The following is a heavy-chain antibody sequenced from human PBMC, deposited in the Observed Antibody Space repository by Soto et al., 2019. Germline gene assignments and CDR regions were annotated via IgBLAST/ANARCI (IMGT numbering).Heavy chain of an antibody. CDR3: ARRVLRYFDWSDYDAFDI. J-gene: IGHJ3*02. Sequence: SETLSLTCTVSGGSISSGGYYWSWIRQHPGKGLEWIGYIYYSGSTYYNPSLKSRVTISVDTSKNQFSLRLSSVTAADTAVYYCARRVLRYFDWSDYDAFDIWGQGTMVTVSS. CDR2: IYYSGST. D-gene: IGHD3-9*01. V-gene: IGHV4-31*03. CDR1: GGSISSGGYY.